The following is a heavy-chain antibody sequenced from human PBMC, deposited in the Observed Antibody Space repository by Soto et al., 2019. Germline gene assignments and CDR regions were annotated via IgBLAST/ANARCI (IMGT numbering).Heavy chain of an antibody. Sequence: QVHLVQSGAEMKKPGASVKVSCKASGFPFAGNTVLWVRQAPGQGPEWMGWINVGNGNTKLSQKFQDRLTLARDTSASTAYMELSSLRSEDTAVYYCARGLPTTVTILQSWGQGTLVTVAS. V-gene: IGHV1-3*01. J-gene: IGHJ5*02. CDR2: INVGNGNT. CDR1: GFPFAGNT. D-gene: IGHD4-17*01. CDR3: ARGLPTTVTILQS.